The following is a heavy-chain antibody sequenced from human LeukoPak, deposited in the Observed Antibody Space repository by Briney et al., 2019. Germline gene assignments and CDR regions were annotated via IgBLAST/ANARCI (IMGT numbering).Heavy chain of an antibody. CDR2: ISDTGGRT. CDR1: AFSFSDSG. V-gene: IGHV3-23*01. D-gene: IGHD3-3*01. J-gene: IGHJ5*02. CDR3: AKGGQDFDFWRFDL. Sequence: GGSLRLSCASAAFSFSDSGVNWVRHSPGEGLKWVSSISDTGGRTYYADSVKGRFTITRDNSRNTVNLQMNGLRADDTARYYCAKGGQDFDFWRFDLWGQGILVIVSS.